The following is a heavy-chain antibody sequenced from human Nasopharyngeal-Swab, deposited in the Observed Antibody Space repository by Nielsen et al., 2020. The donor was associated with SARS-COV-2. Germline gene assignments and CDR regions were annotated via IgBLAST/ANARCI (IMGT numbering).Heavy chain of an antibody. CDR2: ISSSSNYI. Sequence: GESLKISCVTSGFTFNMYSMHWVRQAPGKGLEWVASISSSSNYIYYGDSVKGRFTISRDNTQKSLYLEMNSLRVEDTAVYYCARLGTESYHYYSLDVWGQGTTVPVSS. J-gene: IGHJ6*02. V-gene: IGHV3-21*01. CDR3: ARLGTESYHYYSLDV. D-gene: IGHD1-1*01. CDR1: GFTFNMYS.